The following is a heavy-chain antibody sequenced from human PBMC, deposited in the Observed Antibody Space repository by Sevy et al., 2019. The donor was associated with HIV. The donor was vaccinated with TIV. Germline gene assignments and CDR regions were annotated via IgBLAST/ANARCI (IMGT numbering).Heavy chain of an antibody. CDR1: GFTFNSYW. V-gene: IGHV3-7*03. J-gene: IGHJ6*02. D-gene: IGHD2-2*01. CDR3: ARDCSSTSCLWGLDV. CDR2: IKQDGSEK. Sequence: GGSLRLSCAASGFTFNSYWMSWVRQAPGKGLEWVANIKQDGSEKYYVDSVKGRFTISRDNAKNSLFLQMNSLRVEDTAVYYCARDCSSTSCLWGLDVWGQGTAVTVSS.